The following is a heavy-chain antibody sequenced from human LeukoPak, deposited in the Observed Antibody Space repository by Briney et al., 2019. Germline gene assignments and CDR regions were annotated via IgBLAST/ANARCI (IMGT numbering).Heavy chain of an antibody. V-gene: IGHV1-69*06. J-gene: IGHJ3*02. D-gene: IGHD3-22*01. Sequence: GASVKVSCKASGGTFSSYAISWVRQAPGQGLEWMGGIIPIFGTANYAQKFQGRVTITADKSTSTAYMELSSLRSEDTAVYYCARDLYYYDSSGYYYLYAFDIWGQGQWSPSLQ. CDR3: ARDLYYYDSSGYYYLYAFDI. CDR2: IIPIFGTA. CDR1: GGTFSSYA.